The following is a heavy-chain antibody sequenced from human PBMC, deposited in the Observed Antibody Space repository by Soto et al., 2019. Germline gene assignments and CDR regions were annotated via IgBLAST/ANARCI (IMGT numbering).Heavy chain of an antibody. CDR2: IYYSGST. V-gene: IGHV4-59*01. Sequence: PSETLSLTCTVSGGSISSYYWSWIRQPPGKGLEWIGYIYYSGSTNYNPSLKSRVTISVDTSKNQFSLKLSSVTAADTAVYYCAREVYYDSSGHWFDPWGQGTLVTVSS. J-gene: IGHJ5*02. CDR3: AREVYYDSSGHWFDP. CDR1: GGSISSYY. D-gene: IGHD3-22*01.